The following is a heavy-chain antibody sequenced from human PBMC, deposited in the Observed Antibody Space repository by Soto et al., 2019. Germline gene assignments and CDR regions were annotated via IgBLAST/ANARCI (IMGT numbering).Heavy chain of an antibody. J-gene: IGHJ6*02. CDR3: ARERIAAAGAYYYGIDV. CDR1: GYTFTGYY. V-gene: IGHV1-2*02. D-gene: IGHD6-13*01. CDR2: INPNSGGT. Sequence: AASVKVSCKASGYTFTGYYMHWVRQAPGQGLEWMGWINPNSGGTNYAQKFQGRVTMTRDTSISTAYMELSRLRSDDTAVYYCARERIAAAGAYYYGIDVWGQGTTVTVSS.